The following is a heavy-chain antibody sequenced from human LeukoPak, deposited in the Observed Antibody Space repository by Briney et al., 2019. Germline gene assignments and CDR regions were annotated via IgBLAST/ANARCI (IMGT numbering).Heavy chain of an antibody. J-gene: IGHJ4*02. CDR1: GFTFSSYS. CDR3: AREVGSSYYDSSGYYGFFDY. V-gene: IGHV3-21*01. Sequence: GGSLRLSCAASGFTFSSYSMNWVRQAPGKGLEWVSSISSSSSYIYYADSVKGRFTISRDNAKNSLYLQMNSLRAEDTAVYYCAREVGSSYYDSSGYYGFFDYWGQGTLVTVSS. CDR2: ISSSSSYI. D-gene: IGHD3-22*01.